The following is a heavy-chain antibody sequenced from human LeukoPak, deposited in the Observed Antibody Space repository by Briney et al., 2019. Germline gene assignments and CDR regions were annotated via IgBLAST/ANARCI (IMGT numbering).Heavy chain of an antibody. CDR3: ARVANYGDYEVQYYFDY. Sequence: SQTLSLTCAISGDSVSSNSAAWNWIRQSPSRGLEWLGRTYYRSKWYNDYAVSVKSRITINPDTSKNQFSLQLNSVTPEDTAVYYCARVANYGDYEVQYYFDYWGQGILVTVSS. D-gene: IGHD4-17*01. V-gene: IGHV6-1*01. CDR1: GDSVSSNSAA. J-gene: IGHJ4*02. CDR2: TYYRSKWYN.